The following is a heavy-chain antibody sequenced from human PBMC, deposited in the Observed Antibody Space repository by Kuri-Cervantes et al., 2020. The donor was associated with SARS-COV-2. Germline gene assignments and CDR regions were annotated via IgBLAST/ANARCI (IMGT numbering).Heavy chain of an antibody. V-gene: IGHV3-30*02. CDR2: VRRDGSNY. CDR3: AKVETASLDY. J-gene: IGHJ4*02. CDR1: GFTSSYYG. Sequence: GESLKISCAASGFTSSYYGMHWVRQAPGKGLEWVGFVRRDGSNYYYADSVRRRFTISRDNSKNSLYLQMNSLGPEDTADYYCAKVETASLDYWGQGTLVTVSS. D-gene: IGHD3-3*01.